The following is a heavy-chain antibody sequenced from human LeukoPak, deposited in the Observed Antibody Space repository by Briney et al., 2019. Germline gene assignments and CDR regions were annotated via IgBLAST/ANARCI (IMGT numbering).Heavy chain of an antibody. Sequence: PSETLSLTCTVSGDSISSYYWSWIRQPPEKGLEWIGYIYYTGSTNYNSSLKSRVTISLDTSKTQFSLKMNSVTAADTAIYYCARLQRITMSGPDYWYFDLWGRGTLVTVSS. CDR1: GDSISSYY. V-gene: IGHV4-59*01. CDR2: IYYTGST. D-gene: IGHD3-10*02. CDR3: ARLQRITMSGPDYWYFDL. J-gene: IGHJ2*01.